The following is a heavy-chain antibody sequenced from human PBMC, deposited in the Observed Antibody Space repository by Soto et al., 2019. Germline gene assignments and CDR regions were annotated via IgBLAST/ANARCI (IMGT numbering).Heavy chain of an antibody. CDR1: GYIFTSYG. V-gene: IGHV1-18*04. J-gene: IGHJ5*02. D-gene: IGHD2-2*01. CDR3: ARGPRYCSTTTCFEGATWFDT. CDR2: ISGYNGNT. Sequence: ASVKVSCKASGYIFTSYGISWARQAPGQGLEWLGWISGYNGNTNYAQKVQGRVTLTTDKSTNTAYMDLWSLTSDDTAVYYCARGPRYCSTTTCFEGATWFDTWGQGTPVTVSS.